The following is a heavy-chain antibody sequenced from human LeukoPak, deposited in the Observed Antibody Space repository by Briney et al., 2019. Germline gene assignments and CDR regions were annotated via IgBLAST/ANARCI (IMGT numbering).Heavy chain of an antibody. CDR1: GYTFTIYA. J-gene: IGHJ4*02. V-gene: IGHV1-3*01. D-gene: IGHD3-10*01. Sequence: ASVKVSCKASGYTFTIYAIHWVRQAPGQRLEWMGWINAGNGNTKYSQKFRGRVTIITDTSASTAYMELSSLRSEDTAVYYCAREGGSGSSSVFDYWGQGTLVTVSS. CDR3: AREGGSGSSSVFDY. CDR2: INAGNGNT.